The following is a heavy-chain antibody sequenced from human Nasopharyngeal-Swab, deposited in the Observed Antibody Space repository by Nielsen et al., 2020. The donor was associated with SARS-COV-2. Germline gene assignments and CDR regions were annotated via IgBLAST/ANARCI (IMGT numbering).Heavy chain of an antibody. D-gene: IGHD5-12*01. V-gene: IGHV1-2*06. Sequence: WVRPAPGQGLEWMGRINPNSGGTNYAQKFQGRVTMTRDTSISTAYMELSRLRSDDTAVYYCARDMKYNSGLRGKYAFDIWGQGTMVTVSS. J-gene: IGHJ3*02. CDR3: ARDMKYNSGLRGKYAFDI. CDR2: INPNSGGT.